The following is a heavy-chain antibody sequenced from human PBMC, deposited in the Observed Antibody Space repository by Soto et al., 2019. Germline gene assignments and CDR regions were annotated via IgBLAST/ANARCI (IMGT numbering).Heavy chain of an antibody. CDR2: IYYSGST. Sequence: QVQLQESGPGLVKPSETLSLTCTVSGGSISSYYWSWIRQPPGKGLEWIGYIYYSGSTNYNPSLKSRVTISVDTSKNRFSLKLSSVTAADTAVYYCASTTVTSYYYYYMDVWGKGTTVTVSS. V-gene: IGHV4-59*08. CDR3: ASTTVTSYYYYYMDV. J-gene: IGHJ6*03. CDR1: GGSISSYY. D-gene: IGHD4-17*01.